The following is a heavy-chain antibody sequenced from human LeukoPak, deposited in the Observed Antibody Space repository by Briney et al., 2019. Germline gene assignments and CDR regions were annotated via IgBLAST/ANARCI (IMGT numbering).Heavy chain of an antibody. V-gene: IGHV3-30-3*01. CDR1: GFTFSSYA. CDR2: ISYDGSNK. Sequence: GRSLRLSCAASGFTFSSYAMHWVRQAPGKGLEWVAVISYDGSNKYYADSVKGRFTISRDNSKNTLYLQMNSLRAEDTAVYYCAREWDIVVVPAAPYGMDVWGQRTTVTVSS. D-gene: IGHD2-2*01. J-gene: IGHJ6*02. CDR3: AREWDIVVVPAAPYGMDV.